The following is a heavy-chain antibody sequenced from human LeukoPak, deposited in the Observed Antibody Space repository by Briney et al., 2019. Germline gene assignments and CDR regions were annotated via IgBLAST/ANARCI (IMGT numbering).Heavy chain of an antibody. CDR3: ARGLHRGQLNWFDP. CDR1: GFTFSSYS. Sequence: PGGSLRHSCAASGFTFSSYSMNWVRQAPGKGLEWVSSISSSSSYIYYADSVKGRFTISRDNAKNSLYLQMNSLRAEDTAVYYCARGLHRGQLNWFDPWGQGTLVTVSS. V-gene: IGHV3-21*01. D-gene: IGHD1-14*01. CDR2: ISSSSSYI. J-gene: IGHJ5*02.